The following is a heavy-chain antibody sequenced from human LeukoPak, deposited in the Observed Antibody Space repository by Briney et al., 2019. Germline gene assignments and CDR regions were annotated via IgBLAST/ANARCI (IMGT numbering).Heavy chain of an antibody. Sequence: GGSLRLSCAASGFTFSSYWMSWVRQAPGKGLVWVANIKQDGSEKYYVDSVKGRFTISRDNSKNTLYLQMNSLRAEDTAVYYCAKSGTRSSWSPRVKTYLDYWGQGTLVTVSS. CDR2: IKQDGSEK. V-gene: IGHV3-7*01. J-gene: IGHJ4*02. D-gene: IGHD6-13*01. CDR3: AKSGTRSSWSPRVKTYLDY. CDR1: GFTFSSYW.